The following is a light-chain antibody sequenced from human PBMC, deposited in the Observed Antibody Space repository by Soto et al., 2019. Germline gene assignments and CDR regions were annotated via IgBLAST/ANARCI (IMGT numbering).Light chain of an antibody. CDR1: QYISTY. J-gene: IGKJ1*01. Sequence: DSQITQSPSSLSASVGDSLTITCRASQYISTYLNWYQQEPGKAPKLLIYVASNLQSGVPSRFSGSGSGTDFTLTISSLQPEDIATYYCQESYSTSFGQGTKVDIK. CDR3: QESYSTS. V-gene: IGKV1-39*01. CDR2: VAS.